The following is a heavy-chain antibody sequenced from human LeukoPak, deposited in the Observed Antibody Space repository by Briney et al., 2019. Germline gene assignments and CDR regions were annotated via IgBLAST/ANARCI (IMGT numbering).Heavy chain of an antibody. CDR2: ISGSGGST. Sequence: PGGSLRLSCAASGFTFSSYAMSWVRQVSGKGLEWVSVISGSGGSTYYADSIKGRFTISRDNSKNTLYLQMNSLRAEDTAVYYCAGRYDSSGYPLHWGQGTPVTVSS. D-gene: IGHD3-22*01. J-gene: IGHJ4*02. CDR3: AGRYDSSGYPLH. V-gene: IGHV3-23*01. CDR1: GFTFSSYA.